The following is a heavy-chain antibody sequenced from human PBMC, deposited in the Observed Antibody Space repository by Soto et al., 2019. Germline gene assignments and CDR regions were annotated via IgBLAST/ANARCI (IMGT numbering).Heavy chain of an antibody. J-gene: IGHJ5*02. CDR3: ARDQGIAVAAPP. Sequence: GGSLRLSCAASGFTFSSYSMNWVRQAPGKGPEWVSSISSSSSYIYYADSVKGRFTISRDNAKNSLYLQMNSLRAEDTAVYYCARDQGIAVAAPPWGQGTLVTVSS. CDR2: ISSSSSYI. D-gene: IGHD6-19*01. V-gene: IGHV3-21*01. CDR1: GFTFSSYS.